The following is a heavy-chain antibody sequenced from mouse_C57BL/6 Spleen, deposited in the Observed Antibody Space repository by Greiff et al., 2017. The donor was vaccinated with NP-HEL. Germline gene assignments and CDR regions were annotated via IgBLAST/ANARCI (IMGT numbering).Heavy chain of an antibody. V-gene: IGHV1-22*01. CDR1: GYTFTDYN. CDR2: INPNNGGT. J-gene: IGHJ3*01. Sequence: DVQLQESGPELVKPGASVKMSCKASGYTFTDYNMHWVKQSHGKSLEWIGYINPNNGGTSYNQKFKGKATLTVNKSSSTAYMKLRSLTSEDSAVYYCARDSSGYFFAYWGQGTLVTVAA. CDR3: ARDSSGYFFAY. D-gene: IGHD3-2*02.